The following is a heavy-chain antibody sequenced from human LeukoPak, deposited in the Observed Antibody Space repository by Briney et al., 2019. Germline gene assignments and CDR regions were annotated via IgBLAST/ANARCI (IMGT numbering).Heavy chain of an antibody. Sequence: SETLSLTCTVSGGSISNYYWSWIRQPPGRGLEWIGYIYYSGSTKYNPSLKSRVTISVDTSKNQFSLRLSSVTAADTAVYYCARDWGVSARPGYMDVWGKGTTVTVSS. CDR2: IYYSGST. J-gene: IGHJ6*03. V-gene: IGHV4-59*01. CDR3: ARDWGVSARPGYMDV. D-gene: IGHD6-6*01. CDR1: GGSISNYY.